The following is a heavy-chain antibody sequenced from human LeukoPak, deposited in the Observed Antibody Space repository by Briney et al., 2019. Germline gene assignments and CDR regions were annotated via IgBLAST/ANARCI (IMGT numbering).Heavy chain of an antibody. CDR2: IYYSGST. CDR1: GGSISSYY. Sequence: SETLSLTCNVSGGSISSYYWSWIRQPPGKGLEWIGYIYYSGSTNYNPSLKSRVTISVDTSKNQFSLKLSSVTAADTAVYYCARSSPYSSSWYSGNWFDPWGQGTLVTVSS. D-gene: IGHD6-13*01. CDR3: ARSSPYSSSWYSGNWFDP. V-gene: IGHV4-59*12. J-gene: IGHJ5*02.